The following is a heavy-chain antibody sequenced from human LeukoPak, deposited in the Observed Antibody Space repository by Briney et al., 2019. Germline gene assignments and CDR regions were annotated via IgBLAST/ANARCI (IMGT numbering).Heavy chain of an antibody. CDR1: GYTFPTYA. D-gene: IGHD2-21*02. Sequence: ASVKVSCKASGYTFPTYAMFWVRQAPGQKLEWMGWISPGSGSTRYSQKFQDRVIITRDTPASTVYMEVSSLRSEDTAVYYCARDRGDFLLPYWGQGTLVTVSS. V-gene: IGHV1-3*01. J-gene: IGHJ4*02. CDR3: ARDRGDFLLPY. CDR2: ISPGSGST.